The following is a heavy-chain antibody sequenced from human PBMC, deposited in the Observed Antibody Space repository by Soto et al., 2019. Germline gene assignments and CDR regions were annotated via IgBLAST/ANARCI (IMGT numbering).Heavy chain of an antibody. CDR2: ISGSGSNT. Sequence: EVQLMESGGGLERPGGSLRLSCAASGFTFNNFAMIWVRQAPGKGLEWVSAISGSGSNTYYADSVKGRFTISRDNSKNTVSLQMNSLRVEDTAVYYCAKRISGWYEIDYWGQGTLVTVSS. J-gene: IGHJ4*02. D-gene: IGHD6-19*01. CDR1: GFTFNNFA. CDR3: AKRISGWYEIDY. V-gene: IGHV3-23*01.